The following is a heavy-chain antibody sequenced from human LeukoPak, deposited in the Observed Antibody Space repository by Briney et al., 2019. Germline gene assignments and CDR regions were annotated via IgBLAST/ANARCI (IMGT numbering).Heavy chain of an antibody. CDR1: GFTFSSYA. Sequence: GGSLRLSCAASGFTFSSYAMHWVRQAPGKGLEWVAVISYDGSNKYYADSVKGRFTISRDNSKNTLYLQMNSLRAEDTAVYYCARVLSAAMWGGMDVWGQGTTVTVSS. J-gene: IGHJ6*02. D-gene: IGHD2-2*01. CDR3: ARVLSAAMWGGMDV. V-gene: IGHV3-30-3*01. CDR2: ISYDGSNK.